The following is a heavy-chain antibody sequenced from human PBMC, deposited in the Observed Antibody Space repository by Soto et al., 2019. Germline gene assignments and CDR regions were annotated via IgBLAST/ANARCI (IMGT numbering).Heavy chain of an antibody. D-gene: IGHD3-22*01. Sequence: GASVKVSCKASGGTFSSYAISWLRQAPGQVLEWMGGIIPIFGTANYAQKFQGRVTITADESTSTAYMELSSLRSEDTAVYYCARVLWYYDSSGYSPSLGNWFDPWGQGTLVTVYS. CDR3: ARVLWYYDSSGYSPSLGNWFDP. J-gene: IGHJ5*02. CDR1: GGTFSSYA. CDR2: IIPIFGTA. V-gene: IGHV1-69*13.